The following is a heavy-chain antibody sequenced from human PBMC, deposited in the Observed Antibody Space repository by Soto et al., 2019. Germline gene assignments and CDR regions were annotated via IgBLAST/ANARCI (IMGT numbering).Heavy chain of an antibody. D-gene: IGHD3-10*01. CDR1: GGSISSGGYY. V-gene: IGHV4-31*03. Sequence: SETLSLTCTVSGGSISSGGYYWSWIRQHPGKGLEWIGYIYYSGSTYYNPSLKSRVTISVDTSKNQFSLKLSSVIAADTAVYYCARDVRAYDSGYYFDYWGQGTLVTVSS. CDR2: IYYSGST. CDR3: ARDVRAYDSGYYFDY. J-gene: IGHJ4*02.